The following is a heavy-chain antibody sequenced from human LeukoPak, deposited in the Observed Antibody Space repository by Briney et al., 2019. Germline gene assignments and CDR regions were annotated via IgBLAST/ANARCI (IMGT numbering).Heavy chain of an antibody. D-gene: IGHD3-10*01. CDR3: ARSACGSGSCFFY. Sequence: KSSETLSLTCTVSGYSISSGYYWGWIRPPPGKGLEWIGSIHHSGSTYSNPSLKSRVTISVDTSKNQFSLKLSSVTAADTAVYYCARSACGSGSCFFYWGQGTLVTVSS. V-gene: IGHV4-38-2*02. J-gene: IGHJ4*02. CDR2: IHHSGST. CDR1: GYSISSGYY.